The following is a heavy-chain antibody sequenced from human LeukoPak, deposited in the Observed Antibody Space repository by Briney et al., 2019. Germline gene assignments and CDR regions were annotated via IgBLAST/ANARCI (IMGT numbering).Heavy chain of an antibody. J-gene: IGHJ6*02. CDR2: IYSGGST. Sequence: PGGSLRLSCAASGFTVNSNYMSWVRQAPGKGLEWVSFIYSGGSTYYADSVKDRFTISRDNAKNSLYLQMNSLRAEDTAVYYCARDPLPLNVWGQGTTVTVS. CDR3: ARDPLPLNV. V-gene: IGHV3-66*01. CDR1: GFTVNSNY.